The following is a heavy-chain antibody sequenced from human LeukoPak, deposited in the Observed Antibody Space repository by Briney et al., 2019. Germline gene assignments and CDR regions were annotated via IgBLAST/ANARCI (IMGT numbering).Heavy chain of an antibody. D-gene: IGHD6-13*01. Sequence: SETLSLTCAVYGGSFSGNYWTWIRQPPGKGLEWIGEINHSGSTTYSPSLKSRVTISVDTSKNHFSLKLRSVTAADTAVYYCARAPAATGTIDYWGQGTLVTVSS. J-gene: IGHJ4*02. V-gene: IGHV4-34*01. CDR2: INHSGST. CDR3: ARAPAATGTIDY. CDR1: GGSFSGNY.